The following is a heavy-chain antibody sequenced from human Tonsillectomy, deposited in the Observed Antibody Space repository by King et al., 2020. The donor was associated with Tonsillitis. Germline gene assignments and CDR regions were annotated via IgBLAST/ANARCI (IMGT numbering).Heavy chain of an antibody. J-gene: IGHJ4*02. CDR3: HSSSSWAEWDTDY. Sequence: LPLQESGPGLVKPSQTLSLTCTVSGGSISSGGYYWSWIRQHPGKGLEWIGYIYYSGSTYYNPSLKSRVTISVDTSKNQFSLKLSSVTAADTAVYYCHSSSSWAEWDTDYWGQGTLVTVSS. D-gene: IGHD6-6*01. CDR1: GGSISSGGYY. CDR2: IYYSGST. V-gene: IGHV4-31*03.